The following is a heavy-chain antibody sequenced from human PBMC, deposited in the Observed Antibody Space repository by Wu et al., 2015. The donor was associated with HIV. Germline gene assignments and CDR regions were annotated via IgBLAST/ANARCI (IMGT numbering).Heavy chain of an antibody. Sequence: QVRLVQSGAEVRKPGSSVRVSCKSSGGDFKKYTVNWARQAPGQGLEWVGTIVPILGIPDYAEKFQGRVTITADESTSTAYMELSSLRSEDTAVYYCARVSSSGCLDYWGQGTLVTVSS. J-gene: IGHJ4*02. CDR3: ARVSSSGCLDY. V-gene: IGHV1-69*04. CDR2: IVPILGIP. CDR1: GGDFKKYT. D-gene: IGHD6-19*01.